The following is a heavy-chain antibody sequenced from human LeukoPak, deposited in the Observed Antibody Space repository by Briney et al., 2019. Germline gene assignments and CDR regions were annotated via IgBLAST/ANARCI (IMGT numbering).Heavy chain of an antibody. CDR2: INPSGGST. CDR1: GYTFTSYY. D-gene: IGHD3-3*01. V-gene: IGHV1-46*01. CDR3: ARGDFWSGYYVDYYYYYMDV. Sequence: ASVKVSCKASGYTFTSYYMHWVRQAPGQGLEWMGIINPSGGSTSYAQKFQGRVTMTRDMSTSTVYMELSSLRSEDTAVYYCARGDFWSGYYVDYYYYYMDVWGKGTTVTVSS. J-gene: IGHJ6*03.